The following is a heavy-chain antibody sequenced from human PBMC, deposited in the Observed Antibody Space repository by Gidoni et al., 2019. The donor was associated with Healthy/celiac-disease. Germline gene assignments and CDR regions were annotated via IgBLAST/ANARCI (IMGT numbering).Heavy chain of an antibody. V-gene: IGHV4-39*07. D-gene: IGHD2-2*02. CDR3: ARVRVVVPAAIPLHWFDP. CDR1: GGSISSSRYY. CDR2: IYYSGST. J-gene: IGHJ5*02. Sequence: QLQLQESGPGLVKPSETLSLTCTVSGGSISSSRYYWGWIRQPPGKGLEWIGSIYYSGSTYYNPSLKSRVTISVDTSKNQFSLKLSSVTAADTAVYYCARVRVVVPAAIPLHWFDPWGQGTLVTVSS.